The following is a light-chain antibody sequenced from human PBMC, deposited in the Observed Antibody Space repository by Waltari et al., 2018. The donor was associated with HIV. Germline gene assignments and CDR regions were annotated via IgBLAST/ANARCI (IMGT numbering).Light chain of an antibody. V-gene: IGKV3-15*01. Sequence: EIVLTQSPATLAVSTGEGATLSCRASQSISVYLAWYQQKPGQIPRLLIYDASTRAPGIPPRFSGSGSGTDFTLNISSLQSEDFAIYYCQQYKNWPPLSFGGGTKVEIK. CDR1: QSISVY. CDR2: DAS. CDR3: QQYKNWPPLS. J-gene: IGKJ4*01.